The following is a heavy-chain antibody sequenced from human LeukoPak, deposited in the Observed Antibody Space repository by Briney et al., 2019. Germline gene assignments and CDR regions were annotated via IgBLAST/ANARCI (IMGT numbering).Heavy chain of an antibody. J-gene: IGHJ5*02. V-gene: IGHV3-7*01. Sequence: PGGSLRLSCAASGFTFSDYWMAWVRQAPGKGLEWVANIWRDGSDNYHVDSVRGRFTISRDNAQNSLNLQMNSLRAEDSGVYYCGRWGVNAGLDRWGQGTLVIVSS. CDR3: GRWGVNAGLDR. CDR1: GFTFSDYW. D-gene: IGHD3-10*01. CDR2: IWRDGSDN.